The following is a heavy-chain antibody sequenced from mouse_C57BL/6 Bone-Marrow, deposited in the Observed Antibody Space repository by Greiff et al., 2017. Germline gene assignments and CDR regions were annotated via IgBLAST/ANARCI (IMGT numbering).Heavy chain of an antibody. CDR2: IDPENGDT. J-gene: IGHJ3*01. D-gene: IGHD1-1*01. V-gene: IGHV14-4*01. CDR1: GFNINDDY. CDR3: TTHDGSSAY. Sequence: EVQLQQSGAELVRPGASVKLSCTASGFNINDDYMHWVKQRPEQGLEWIGWIDPENGDTEYAPKFQGKATITADTSSNTAYLQLSSLTSEDTAVYYCTTHDGSSAYWGQGTLVTVSA.